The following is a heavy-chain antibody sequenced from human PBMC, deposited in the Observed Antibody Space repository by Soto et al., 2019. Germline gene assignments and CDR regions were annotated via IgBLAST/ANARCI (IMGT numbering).Heavy chain of an antibody. Sequence: QVQLQQWGAGLLKPSETLSLTCAVYGGSFSGYYWSWIRQPPGKGLEWIGEINHSGSTNYNPSLKGRVTIAVDTSKNQFSLKLSSVTAADTAVYYCARARAFGGVIGHYFDYWGQGTLVTVSS. CDR1: GGSFSGYY. V-gene: IGHV4-34*01. J-gene: IGHJ4*02. CDR3: ARARAFGGVIGHYFDY. D-gene: IGHD3-16*02. CDR2: INHSGST.